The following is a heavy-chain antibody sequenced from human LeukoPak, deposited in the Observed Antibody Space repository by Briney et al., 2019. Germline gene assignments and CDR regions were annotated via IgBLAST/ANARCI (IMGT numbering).Heavy chain of an antibody. CDR1: GGPFRGYY. CDR2: INHSGST. V-gene: IGHV4-34*01. D-gene: IGHD5-18*01. CDR3: AKTNSYGTRAFGY. Sequence: SGTLSPSRAVYGGPFRGYYWGWVRPPPGKGGEGVGEINHSGSTNYNPSLKSRVTISVDTSKNQFSLKLSSVTAADTAVYYCAKTNSYGTRAFGYWGQGILVTVSS. J-gene: IGHJ4*02.